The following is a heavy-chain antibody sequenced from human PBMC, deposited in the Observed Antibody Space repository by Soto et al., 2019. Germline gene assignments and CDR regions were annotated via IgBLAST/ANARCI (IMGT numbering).Heavy chain of an antibody. V-gene: IGHV1-69*01. CDR2: FMPILRAV. CDR3: ARGNDFDI. Sequence: QLQLVQSGAEVKKPGSSVKVSCKASGGTFSSFTVNWVRQAPGQGLEWMGGFMPILRAVNYAPKFKGRVTIIADESTNTGYMELSSVRSEDTAVYYCARGNDFDIWGQGTMVTVSS. CDR1: GGTFSSFT. J-gene: IGHJ3*02.